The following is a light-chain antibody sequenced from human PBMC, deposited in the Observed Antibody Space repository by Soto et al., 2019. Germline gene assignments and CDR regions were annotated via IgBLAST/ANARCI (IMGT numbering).Light chain of an antibody. CDR3: QQSYTSWWT. CDR2: AAS. CDR1: QSMSTH. Sequence: QMALSPSSHATSVGSRVSITCLASQSMSTHLSWYQQKPGKAPKLLIYAASSLQSWVPSRFTGSGSGTDFTLTISSLQPEDFATYYCQQSYTSWWTFGRGAKVDIK. J-gene: IGKJ1*01. V-gene: IGKV1-39*01.